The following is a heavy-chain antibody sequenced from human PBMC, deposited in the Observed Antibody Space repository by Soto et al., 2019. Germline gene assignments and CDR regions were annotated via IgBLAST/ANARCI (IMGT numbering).Heavy chain of an antibody. V-gene: IGHV4-30-4*01. Sequence: PSETLSLTCTVSGGSISSGDYYWSWIRQPPGKGLEWIGYICYSGSTYYNPSLKSRVTISVDTSKNQFSLKLSSVTAADTAVYYCARERMRFLEWTFFNWFDPWCQGTLVTVSS. D-gene: IGHD3-3*01. CDR1: GGSISSGDYY. CDR2: ICYSGST. J-gene: IGHJ5*02. CDR3: ARERMRFLEWTFFNWFDP.